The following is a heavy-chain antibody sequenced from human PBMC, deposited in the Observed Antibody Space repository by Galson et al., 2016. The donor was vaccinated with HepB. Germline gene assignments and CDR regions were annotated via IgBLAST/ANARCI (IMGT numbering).Heavy chain of an antibody. CDR3: ARELRGVIVSDGFVI. J-gene: IGHJ3*02. Sequence: SLRLSCAASGFTFSIYSMNWVRQAPGKGLEWVSSISSSSTYIYYADSVKGRFTISRDDAKNSLCLQMSSLRAEDTAVYYCARELRGVIVSDGFVIWGQGTMVTVSS. CDR1: GFTFSIYS. D-gene: IGHD3-16*02. CDR2: ISSSSTYI. V-gene: IGHV3-21*01.